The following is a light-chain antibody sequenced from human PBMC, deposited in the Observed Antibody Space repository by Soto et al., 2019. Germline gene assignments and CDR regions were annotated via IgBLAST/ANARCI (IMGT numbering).Light chain of an antibody. Sequence: DIQITQSPSTLSASVGDRVTITCRASQSISSWLAWYQQKPGKAPKVLIYAASNLQSGVPSRFSGSGSGTDFTLTISSLQPEDFATYYCQQSYSTPITFGQGTRLEIK. CDR1: QSISSW. CDR2: AAS. V-gene: IGKV1-39*01. CDR3: QQSYSTPIT. J-gene: IGKJ5*01.